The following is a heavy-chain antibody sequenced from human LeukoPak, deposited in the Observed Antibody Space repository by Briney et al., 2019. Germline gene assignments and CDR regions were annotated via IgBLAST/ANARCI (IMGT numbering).Heavy chain of an antibody. V-gene: IGHV3-21*01. CDR3: ARDKPTFHNWRSPYYFDY. CDR2: ISSLSDYI. Sequence: GGSLRLSCAASGFTFSSYSMNWVRQAPGKGLEWVSSISSLSDYIYYADSLKGRFTISRDNAKNSLYLQMNSLRAEDTAVYFCARDKPTFHNWRSPYYFDYWGQGTLVTVSS. D-gene: IGHD3-16*01. CDR1: GFTFSSYS. J-gene: IGHJ4*02.